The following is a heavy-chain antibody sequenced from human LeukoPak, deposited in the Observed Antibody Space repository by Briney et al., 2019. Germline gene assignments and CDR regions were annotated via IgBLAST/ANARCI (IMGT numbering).Heavy chain of an antibody. CDR1: GFTFSSYA. CDR2: ISGIGGST. V-gene: IGHV3-23*01. Sequence: GGSLRLSCAASGFTFSSYAMSWVRQAPGKGLEWVSAISGIGGSTYYADSVKGRFTISRDNSKNTLYLQMNSLRAEDTAVYYCAKSGLPYYYDSSGYFLSGYYYYYMDVWGKGTTVTVSS. D-gene: IGHD3-22*01. CDR3: AKSGLPYYYDSSGYFLSGYYYYYMDV. J-gene: IGHJ6*03.